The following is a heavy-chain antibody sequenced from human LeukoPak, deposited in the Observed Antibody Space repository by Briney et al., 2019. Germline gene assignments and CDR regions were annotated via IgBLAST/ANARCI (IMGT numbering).Heavy chain of an antibody. D-gene: IGHD1-26*01. J-gene: IGHJ4*02. Sequence: GRSLRLSCAASGFTFSSYGMHWVRQAPGKGLEWVAFIRYDGNNKYYADSVKGRFTISRDNSKNTLYLQMNSLRDEDTAVYYCAKDFIAMSDWEPLGYWGRGILVTVSS. CDR2: IRYDGNNK. CDR3: AKDFIAMSDWEPLGY. CDR1: GFTFSSYG. V-gene: IGHV3-30*02.